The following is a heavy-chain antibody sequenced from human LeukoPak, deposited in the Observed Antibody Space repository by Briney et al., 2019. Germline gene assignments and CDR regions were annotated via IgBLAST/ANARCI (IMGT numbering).Heavy chain of an antibody. CDR3: AELGITMIGGV. V-gene: IGHV3-48*03. D-gene: IGHD3-10*02. CDR2: ISSSGSTI. Sequence: GGSLRLSCAASGFTFSRCEMNWVRQAPGKGLEWVSYISSSGSTIYYADSVKGRFTISRDNAKNSLYLQMNSLRAEDTAVYYCAELGITMIGGVWGKGTTVTISS. CDR1: GFTFSRCE. J-gene: IGHJ6*04.